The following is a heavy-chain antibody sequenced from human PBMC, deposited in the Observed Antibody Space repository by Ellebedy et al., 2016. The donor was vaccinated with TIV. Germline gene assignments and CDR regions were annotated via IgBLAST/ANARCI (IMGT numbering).Heavy chain of an antibody. Sequence: GESLKISCAASGLSFSDFWMQWIRQAPGEGLEWVAVIAHDGSVIHYADSVKGRFTISRDNSKNTLSLQMYSLRPEDTAVYYCAKERDPLASTSFDSWGQGNLVTVSS. CDR2: IAHDGSVI. D-gene: IGHD1-1*01. J-gene: IGHJ4*02. V-gene: IGHV3-30*18. CDR1: GLSFSDFW. CDR3: AKERDPLASTSFDS.